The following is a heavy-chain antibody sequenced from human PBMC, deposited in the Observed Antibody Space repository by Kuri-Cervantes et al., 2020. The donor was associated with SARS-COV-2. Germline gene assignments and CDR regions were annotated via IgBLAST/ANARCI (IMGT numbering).Heavy chain of an antibody. J-gene: IGHJ6*03. CDR1: GGSISSYY. CDR2: IYNSGST. V-gene: IGHV4-59*12. CDR3: ARAVTGIEHTVVLIATYYYHYYMDV. D-gene: IGHD2-21*01. Sequence: ESLKISCTVSGGSISSYYWSWIRQPPGKGLEWIGYIYNSGSTNYNPSLKSRVTISVDTSKNQFSLKLSSVTAADTAVYYCARAVTGIEHTVVLIATYYYHYYMDVWGKGTTVTVSS.